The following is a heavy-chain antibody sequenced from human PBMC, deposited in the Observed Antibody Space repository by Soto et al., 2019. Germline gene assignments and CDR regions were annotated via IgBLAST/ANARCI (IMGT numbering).Heavy chain of an antibody. CDR2: ISYTSTTI. D-gene: IGHD1-1*01. CDR1: GLTFSTDE. Sequence: EVQLVASGGDLVPPGGSLRLSCAVSGLTFSTDEMNWVRQAPGKGLEWLAYISYTSTTIKYADSVKGRFAVSRDNAKKSLYLQMNNLRVEDTAIYYCVREGGSLAFDSWGQGTLVTVPS. J-gene: IGHJ4*02. CDR3: VREGGSLAFDS. V-gene: IGHV3-48*03.